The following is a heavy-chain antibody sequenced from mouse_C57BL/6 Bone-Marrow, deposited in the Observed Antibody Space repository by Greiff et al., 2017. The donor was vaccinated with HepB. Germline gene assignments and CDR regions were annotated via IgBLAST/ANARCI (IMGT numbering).Heavy chain of an antibody. CDR3: ARINYYGSPAWFAY. V-gene: IGHV8-8*01. CDR1: GFSLSTFGMG. CDR2: IWWDDDK. D-gene: IGHD1-1*01. Sequence: ESGPGILQPSQTLSLTCSFSGFSLSTFGMGVGWIRQPSGKGLEWLAHIWWDDDKYYNPALKSRLTISKDTSKNQVFLKIANVDTADTATYYCARINYYGSPAWFAYWGQGTLVTVSA. J-gene: IGHJ3*01.